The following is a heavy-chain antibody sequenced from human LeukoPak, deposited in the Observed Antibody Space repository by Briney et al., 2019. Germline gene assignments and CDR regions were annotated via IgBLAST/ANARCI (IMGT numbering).Heavy chain of an antibody. Sequence: ASVKVSCKASGYTFTSYGISWVRQAPGQGLEWMGWISAYNGNTNYAQKLQGRVTMTTDTSTSTAYMELRSLRSDDTAVYYCARDRTYCSSTSCLRSYYYYGMDVWGQGTTVTVSS. V-gene: IGHV1-18*01. CDR2: ISAYNGNT. D-gene: IGHD2-2*01. CDR1: GYTFTSYG. CDR3: ARDRTYCSSTSCLRSYYYYGMDV. J-gene: IGHJ6*02.